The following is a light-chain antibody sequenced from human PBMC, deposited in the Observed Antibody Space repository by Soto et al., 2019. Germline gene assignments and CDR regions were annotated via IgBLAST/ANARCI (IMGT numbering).Light chain of an antibody. V-gene: IGKV1-9*01. Sequence: IQLTQSPSSLSASVGDRVTITCRASQGISSYLVWYQQKPGKAPKLLIYAASTLQSGVPSRFSGSGSGTDFTLTISSLQPEDFATYYCQQSYSTPLTFGGGTTVEIK. CDR3: QQSYSTPLT. CDR2: AAS. CDR1: QGISSY. J-gene: IGKJ4*01.